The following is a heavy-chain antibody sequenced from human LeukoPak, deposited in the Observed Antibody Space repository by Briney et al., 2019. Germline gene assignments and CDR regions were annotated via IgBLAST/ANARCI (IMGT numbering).Heavy chain of an antibody. CDR3: ARVGSEVVVITEHAFDI. V-gene: IGHV4-59*01. Sequence: NPSETLSLTCTVSGGSISSYYWSWIRQPPGKGLEWIGYIYYSGSTNYNPSLKSRVTISVDTSKNQFSLKLSSVTAADAAVYYCARVGSEVVVITEHAFDIWGQGTMVTVSS. J-gene: IGHJ3*02. CDR1: GGSISSYY. D-gene: IGHD3-22*01. CDR2: IYYSGST.